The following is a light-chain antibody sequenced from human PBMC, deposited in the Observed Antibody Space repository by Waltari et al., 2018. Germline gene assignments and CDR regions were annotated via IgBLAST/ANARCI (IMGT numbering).Light chain of an antibody. J-gene: IGLJ2*01. Sequence: QSALTQPASVSGSPGPSITISCTGTSSDVCGYNYVSWYQQPLGKAPKLMIYDVSNRPSGVSNRFSGSKSGNTASLTISGLQAEDEADYYCSSYTSSSTVFGGGTKLTVL. CDR1: SSDVCGYNY. V-gene: IGLV2-14*01. CDR2: DVS. CDR3: SSYTSSSTV.